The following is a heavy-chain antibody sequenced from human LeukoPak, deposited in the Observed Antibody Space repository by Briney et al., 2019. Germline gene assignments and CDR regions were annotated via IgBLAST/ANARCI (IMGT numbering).Heavy chain of an antibody. D-gene: IGHD3-10*01. CDR1: GYTFTSFY. Sequence: ASVKVSCKASGYTFTSFYMHWVRLAPAQGLEWMGIINPSGGRTSYAQKFQDRVTVTRDTSTSTLYMELRSLRSEDTAVYYCAGGGVAASEASDIWGQGTMVTVSS. V-gene: IGHV1-46*01. CDR2: INPSGGRT. CDR3: AGGGVAASEASDI. J-gene: IGHJ3*02.